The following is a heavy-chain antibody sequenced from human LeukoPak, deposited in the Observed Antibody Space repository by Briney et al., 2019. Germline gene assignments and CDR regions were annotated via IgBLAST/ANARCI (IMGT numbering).Heavy chain of an antibody. Sequence: GASAKVSCKASGYTFSGYYMHWVRQAPGQGLEWMGRINPNSGGTDYAEKFQGRVTMTRDTSISTAYMELSRLRSDDTAVYHCARDGFDNWGQGTLVTVSS. CDR2: INPNSGGT. V-gene: IGHV1-2*06. CDR1: GYTFSGYY. CDR3: ARDGFDN. J-gene: IGHJ4*02.